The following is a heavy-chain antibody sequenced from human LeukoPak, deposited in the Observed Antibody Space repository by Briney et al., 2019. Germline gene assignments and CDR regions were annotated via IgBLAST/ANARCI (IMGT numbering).Heavy chain of an antibody. J-gene: IGHJ4*02. CDR2: ISDSGHRT. V-gene: IGHV3-23*01. Sequence: GGSLSLSCAASGFTFSDYVMGWVRQAPGKGLEWVSGISDSGHRTYYADSVKGRFTISRDNSKNTLYLQMNSLRAEDTAVYYCARALDEGARFDYWGQGTLVTVSS. CDR3: ARALDEGARFDY. CDR1: GFTFSDYV.